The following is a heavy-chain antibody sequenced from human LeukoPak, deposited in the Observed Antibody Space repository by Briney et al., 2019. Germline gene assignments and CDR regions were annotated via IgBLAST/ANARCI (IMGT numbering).Heavy chain of an antibody. J-gene: IGHJ5*02. CDR1: GGSISSYY. Sequence: SETLSLTCTVSGGSISSYYWSWIRQHPGKGLEWLGYIYYSGSTYHNPSLKRRVSISVDTSKNQFSLKLSSVTAADTAMYYCARLWGQQLPYNWFDPWGQGTLVTVSS. CDR3: ARLWGQQLPYNWFDP. D-gene: IGHD6-13*01. CDR2: IYYSGST. V-gene: IGHV4-59*06.